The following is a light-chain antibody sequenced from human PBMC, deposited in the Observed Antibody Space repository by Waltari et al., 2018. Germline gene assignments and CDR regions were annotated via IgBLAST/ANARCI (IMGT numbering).Light chain of an antibody. V-gene: IGLV2-14*01. CDR3: HSYRSSDTLGV. Sequence: QSALTQPASVSGSPGQSITPSCTGTSSDVGAHNYVPWYQQHPGKAPKLIIFEVSNRPSGVSHRFSGSKSDNTASLTISGLQADDEADYYCHSYRSSDTLGVFGGGTKLTVL. J-gene: IGLJ3*02. CDR2: EVS. CDR1: SSDVGAHNY.